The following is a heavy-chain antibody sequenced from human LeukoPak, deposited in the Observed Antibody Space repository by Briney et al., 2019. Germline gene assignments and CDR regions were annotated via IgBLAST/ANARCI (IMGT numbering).Heavy chain of an antibody. J-gene: IGHJ5*02. Sequence: PSETLSLTCTVSGGSISSGGYYWSWIRQPPGKGLEWIGYIYHSGSTYYNPSLKSRVTISVDRSKNQFSLKLSSVTAADTAVYYCAREGSITGTTGVIWFDPWGQGTLVTVSS. CDR1: GGSISSGGYY. CDR2: IYHSGST. CDR3: AREGSITGTTGVIWFDP. D-gene: IGHD1-7*01. V-gene: IGHV4-30-2*01.